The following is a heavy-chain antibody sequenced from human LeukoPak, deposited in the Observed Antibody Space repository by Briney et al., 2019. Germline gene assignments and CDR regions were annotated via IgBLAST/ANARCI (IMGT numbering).Heavy chain of an antibody. Sequence: SETLTPTCTVSGGSISSYYWSWIRQPAGKGLEWIGRIYTSGSTNCNPSLKSRVTMSVDTSKNQFSLKLSSVTAADTAVYYCAREEQQIYSNSVGYWGQGTPVTVSS. CDR1: GGSISSYY. V-gene: IGHV4-4*07. CDR3: AREEQQIYSNSVGY. D-gene: IGHD4-11*01. J-gene: IGHJ4*02. CDR2: IYTSGST.